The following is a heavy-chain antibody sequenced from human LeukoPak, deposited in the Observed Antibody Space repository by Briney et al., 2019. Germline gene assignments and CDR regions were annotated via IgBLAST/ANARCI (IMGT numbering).Heavy chain of an antibody. D-gene: IGHD1-20*01. J-gene: IGHJ3*02. CDR1: GGTFSSYA. V-gene: IGHV1-69*13. Sequence: ASVKVSCKASGGTFSSYAISWVRQAPGQGLEWMGGIIPIFGTANYAQKFQGRVTITADESTSTAYMELSSLRSEDTAVYYCARAGGHYNWNFGDAIDIWGQGTMVTVSS. CDR2: IIPIFGTA. CDR3: ARAGGHYNWNFGDAIDI.